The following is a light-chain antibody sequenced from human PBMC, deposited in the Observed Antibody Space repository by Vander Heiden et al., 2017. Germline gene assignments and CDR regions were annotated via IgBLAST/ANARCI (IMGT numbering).Light chain of an antibody. J-gene: IGKJ4*01. CDR2: GAS. V-gene: IGKV3-15*01. Sequence: EIVMTQSPATLSVSPGERATPSCSARQSVSSNLACYQQKPGQAPRLLIYGASTRATGIPARFSGSGSGTEFTLTISSLQSEDFAVYYCQQYNNWPPLTFGGGTKVEIK. CDR3: QQYNNWPPLT. CDR1: QSVSSN.